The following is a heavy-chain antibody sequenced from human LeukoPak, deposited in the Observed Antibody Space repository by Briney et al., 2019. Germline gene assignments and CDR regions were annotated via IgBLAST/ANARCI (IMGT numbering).Heavy chain of an antibody. CDR2: IGTAGAT. CDR3: ARATAGFDY. Sequence: GASLRLSCAASGFTFSSYDMHWVRQTTGKGLEWVSGIGTAGATYYPGSVKGRFTISRENAKNSLYLQMNNLRAGDTAVYYCARATAGFDYWGQGTLVTVSS. J-gene: IGHJ4*02. V-gene: IGHV3-13*01. CDR1: GFTFSSYD.